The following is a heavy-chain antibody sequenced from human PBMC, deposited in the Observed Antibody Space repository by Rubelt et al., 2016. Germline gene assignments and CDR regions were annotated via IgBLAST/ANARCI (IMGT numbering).Heavy chain of an antibody. CDR3: ATQGYCSSTSCYGAY. CDR1: GFTFSSYS. D-gene: IGHD2-2*01. V-gene: IGHV3-48*02. J-gene: IGHJ4*02. Sequence: EVQLVESGGGLVQPGGSLRLSCAASGFTFSSYSMNWVRQAPGKGLEWVSYISRSSSTIYYADSVRGRVTISRDNAKNSLYLQMNSLRDEDTAVYYCATQGYCSSTSCYGAYWGQGTLVTVSS. CDR2: ISRSSSTI.